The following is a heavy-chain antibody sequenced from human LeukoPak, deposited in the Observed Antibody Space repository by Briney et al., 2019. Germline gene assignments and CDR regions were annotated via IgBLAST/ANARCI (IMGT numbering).Heavy chain of an antibody. CDR3: AKGRSSGYSTLGY. V-gene: IGHV3-9*01. Sequence: GGSLRLSCAASGFTFDDYAMHWVRQAPGKGLEWVSGISWNSDNMGYADSVKGRFTISRDNTQNSLYLQMNSLRAEDTAFYYCAKGRSSGYSTLGYWGQGTLVTVSS. D-gene: IGHD3-22*01. CDR1: GFTFDDYA. J-gene: IGHJ4*02. CDR2: ISWNSDNM.